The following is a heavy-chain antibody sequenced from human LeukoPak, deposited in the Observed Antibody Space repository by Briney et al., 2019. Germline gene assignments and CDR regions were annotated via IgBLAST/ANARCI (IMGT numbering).Heavy chain of an antibody. CDR2: ISSNGRDK. CDR3: AKPRTYSGSWYFDH. CDR1: GFTFSTYS. V-gene: IGHV3-30*18. J-gene: IGHJ4*02. Sequence: GGSLRLSCAASGFTFSTYSMHWVRQAPGKGLEWVAVISSNGRDKYYTDSVKGRFTMSRDNPKNTVDLQMNSVRAEDTAVYFCAKPRTYSGSWYFDHWGQGTLVTVSS. D-gene: IGHD6-13*01.